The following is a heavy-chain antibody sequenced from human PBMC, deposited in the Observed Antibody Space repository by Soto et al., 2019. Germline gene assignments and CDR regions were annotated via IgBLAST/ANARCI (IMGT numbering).Heavy chain of an antibody. CDR1: GGSISNFY. CDR3: ARAPMVLSRSYFDS. V-gene: IGHV4-59*01. D-gene: IGHD2-8*01. J-gene: IGHJ4*02. Sequence: SETLSLTCTVSGGSISNFYWSWIRQPPGKGLEWIGYISYSGNTNYNPSLKSRVSISVDTSKNRLSLNLTSVTAADTAVYYCARAPMVLSRSYFDSWGQGTPVTVSS. CDR2: ISYSGNT.